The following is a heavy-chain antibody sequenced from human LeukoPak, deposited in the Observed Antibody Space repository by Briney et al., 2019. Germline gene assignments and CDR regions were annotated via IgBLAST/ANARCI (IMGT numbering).Heavy chain of an antibody. Sequence: PGGSLRLSCAASGFTFSSYSMSWVRQAPGKGLEWVSSISSSSYIYYADSVKGRFTISRDNAKNSLYLQMNSLRAEDTAVYYCARADLDAFDIWGQGTMVTVSS. CDR3: ARADLDAFDI. V-gene: IGHV3-21*01. CDR1: GFTFSSYS. CDR2: ISSSSYI. J-gene: IGHJ3*02.